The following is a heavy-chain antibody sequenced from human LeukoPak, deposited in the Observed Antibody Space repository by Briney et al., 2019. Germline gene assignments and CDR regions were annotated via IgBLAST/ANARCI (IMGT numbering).Heavy chain of an antibody. D-gene: IGHD6-19*01. CDR2: ISYDGGNK. V-gene: IGHV3-30-3*01. Sequence: GGSLRLSCAASGFTFSSYAMHWVRQAPGKGLEWVAVISYDGGNKYYADSVKGRFTISRDNSKNTLYLQMNSLRAEDTAVYYCARESGSGWYLGYWGQGTLVTVSS. CDR1: GFTFSSYA. CDR3: ARESGSGWYLGY. J-gene: IGHJ4*02.